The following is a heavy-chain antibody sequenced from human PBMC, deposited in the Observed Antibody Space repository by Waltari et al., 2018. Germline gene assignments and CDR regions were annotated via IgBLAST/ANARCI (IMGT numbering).Heavy chain of an antibody. CDR1: GFRFRAYW. J-gene: IGHJ4*02. CDR3: ARGSTGYVRVWDC. CDR2: IKYDGSET. V-gene: IGHV3-7*03. D-gene: IGHD2-2*01. Sequence: EVQLLESGGGLVQPGGSLRLPCAASGFRFRAYWMTWVRQAPGKGLEWVANIKYDGSETYYLDSVNGRFIISRDNAKNSLYLQMNSVSAEDTAIYYCARGSTGYVRVWDCWGLGTKVTVSS.